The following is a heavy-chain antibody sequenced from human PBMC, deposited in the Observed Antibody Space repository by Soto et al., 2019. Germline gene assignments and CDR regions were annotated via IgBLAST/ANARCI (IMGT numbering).Heavy chain of an antibody. CDR1: GXSIRSYY. CDR2: VFHTGNT. CDR3: AREQYNGKI. J-gene: IGHJ4*02. V-gene: IGHV4-59*01. Sequence: XTLSLTCSVSGXSIRSYYWTWIRQPPGKGLQWIGYVFHTGNTNYNPSLKSRVTISEDASKNQVSLRLTSLTDADTAVYFCAREQYNGKIWGQGTLGTVS. D-gene: IGHD1-20*01.